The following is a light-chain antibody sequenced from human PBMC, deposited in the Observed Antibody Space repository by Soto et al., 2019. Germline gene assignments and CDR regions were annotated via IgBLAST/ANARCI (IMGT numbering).Light chain of an antibody. CDR3: QRYGSSPPWT. J-gene: IGKJ1*01. V-gene: IGKV3-20*01. Sequence: DIVLTQSPGTLSLSPGERATLSCRASQSVSSNYLAWHQQKPGQAPSLLIYGASSRASGIPNRFRCSGSGTDFAFTISSLEPEDVAVYFCQRYGSSPPWTFGQGTKLEI. CDR1: QSVSSNY. CDR2: GAS.